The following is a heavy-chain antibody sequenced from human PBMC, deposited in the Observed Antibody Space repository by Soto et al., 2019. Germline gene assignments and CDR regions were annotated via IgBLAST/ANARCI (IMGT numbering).Heavy chain of an antibody. D-gene: IGHD4-17*01. CDR1: GFTFSNAW. J-gene: IGHJ1*01. Sequence: GGSLRLSCAASGFTFSNAWMTWVRQAPGKGLEWVGRIKSKTDGGTTDYAAPVKGRFSISRDDSGNTLYLQMNSLKTEDTAVYYCTTARGTYGAEYFQHWGQGTLVTVSS. V-gene: IGHV3-15*01. CDR3: TTARGTYGAEYFQH. CDR2: IKSKTDGGTT.